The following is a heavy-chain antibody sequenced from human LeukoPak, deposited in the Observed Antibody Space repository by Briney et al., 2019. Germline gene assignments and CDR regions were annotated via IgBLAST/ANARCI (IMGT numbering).Heavy chain of an antibody. Sequence: SQTLSLTCAISGDSVSSNSAAWNWIRQSPSRGLEWLGRTYYRSKWYNDYAVSVKSRITINPDTSKNQFSLQLNSVTPEDTAVYYCAREDKIVGGLTVALDYWGQGTLVTVSS. V-gene: IGHV6-1*01. CDR2: TYYRSKWYN. CDR3: AREDKIVGGLTVALDY. J-gene: IGHJ4*02. D-gene: IGHD2-15*01. CDR1: GDSVSSNSAA.